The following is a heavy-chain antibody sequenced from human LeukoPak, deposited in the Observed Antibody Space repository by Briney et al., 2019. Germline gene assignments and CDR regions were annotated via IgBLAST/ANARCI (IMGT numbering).Heavy chain of an antibody. CDR1: GGSFSGYY. J-gene: IGHJ4*02. CDR3: ARRDCSGGSCYDY. D-gene: IGHD2-15*01. Sequence: SETLSLTCAVYGGSFSGYYWSWIRRPPGKGLEWIGEINHSGSTNYNPSLKSRVTISVDTSKNQFSLKLSSVTAADTAVYYCARRDCSGGSCYDYWGQGTLVTVSS. V-gene: IGHV4-34*01. CDR2: INHSGST.